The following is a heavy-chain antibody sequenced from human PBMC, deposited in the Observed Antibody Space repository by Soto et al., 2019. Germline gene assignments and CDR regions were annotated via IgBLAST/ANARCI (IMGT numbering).Heavy chain of an antibody. J-gene: IGHJ6*02. CDR1: GGTFSSYA. Sequence: QVQLVQSGAEVKKPGSSVKFSCKASGGTFSSYAISWVRQAPGQGLEWMGGIIPIFGTANYAQKFQGRVTITADESTSTAYMELSRLRSEDTAVYYCERSDTAMVPPDVWGQGTTVTVSS. CDR2: IIPIFGTA. D-gene: IGHD5-18*01. V-gene: IGHV1-69*12. CDR3: ERSDTAMVPPDV.